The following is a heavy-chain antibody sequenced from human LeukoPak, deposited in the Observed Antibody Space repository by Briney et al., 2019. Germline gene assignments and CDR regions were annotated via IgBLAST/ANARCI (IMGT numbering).Heavy chain of an antibody. CDR3: ARSPIEGYDSSGYLNYYFDY. J-gene: IGHJ4*02. V-gene: IGHV4-31*03. CDR1: GGSISSGGYY. Sequence: SETLSLTCTVSGGSISSGGYYWSWIRQHPGKGLEWIGYIYYSGSTYYNPSLKSRVTISVDTSKNQFSLKLSSVTAADTAVYYCARSPIEGYDSSGYLNYYFDYWGQGTLVTVSS. CDR2: IYYSGST. D-gene: IGHD3-22*01.